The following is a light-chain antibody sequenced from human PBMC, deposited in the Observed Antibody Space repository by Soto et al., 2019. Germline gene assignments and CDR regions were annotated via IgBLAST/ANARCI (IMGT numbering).Light chain of an antibody. CDR3: LQYSSAAWR. J-gene: IGKJ1*01. CDR2: AGS. CDR1: QGISNY. V-gene: IGKV1-27*01. Sequence: DIQMTQSPSSLPASVRDRVTITCRASQGISNYLAWYQQKPGKVPKLLIYAGSTLQSGVPSRFSGSGSGTDFCLTICSLQPEDVATYYCLQYSSAAWRFGQGAKGDIK.